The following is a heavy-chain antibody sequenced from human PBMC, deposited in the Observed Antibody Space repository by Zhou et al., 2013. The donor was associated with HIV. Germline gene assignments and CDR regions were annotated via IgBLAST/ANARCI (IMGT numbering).Heavy chain of an antibody. CDR3: ARCYYDNGACDY. V-gene: IGHV1-69*01. D-gene: IGHD3-16*01. J-gene: IGHJ4*02. CDR1: GGTFSTYG. CDR2: IIPFFGTA. Sequence: QVQLVQSGVEVKKPGSSVKVSCKTSGGTFSTYGISWVRQAPGQGLEWMGGIIPFFGTANYAQKFQGRVAITAAESTKTAYMELSSLRSEDTAVYYCARCYYDNGACDYWGQGTLVTVSS.